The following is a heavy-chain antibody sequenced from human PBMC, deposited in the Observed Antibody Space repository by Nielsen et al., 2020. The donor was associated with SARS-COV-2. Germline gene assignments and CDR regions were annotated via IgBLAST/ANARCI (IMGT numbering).Heavy chain of an antibody. D-gene: IGHD3-9*01. CDR2: IKGNGRAT. Sequence: GGSLRLSCAASGFTFGDYWMHWVRQAPGEGLMWLSRIKGNGRATHYADSVKGRFTISRDNAKNSLYLQMNSLRAEDTALYYCANLVTSPNYGMDVWGQGTTVTVSS. V-gene: IGHV3-74*01. CDR3: ANLVTSPNYGMDV. CDR1: GFTFGDYW. J-gene: IGHJ6*02.